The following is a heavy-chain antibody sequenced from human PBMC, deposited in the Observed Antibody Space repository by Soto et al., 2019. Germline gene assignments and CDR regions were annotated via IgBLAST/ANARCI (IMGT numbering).Heavy chain of an antibody. CDR3: ARVGRDLQYGDYYSFDY. CDR2: ISAYNGNT. Sequence: ASVKVSCKASGYTFTSYGISWVRQAPGQGLEWMGWISAYNGNTNYAQKLQGRVTMTTDTSTSTAYMELRSLRSDDTAVYYCARVGRDLQYGDYYSFDYWGQGTLVTVSS. J-gene: IGHJ4*02. D-gene: IGHD4-17*01. V-gene: IGHV1-18*01. CDR1: GYTFTSYG.